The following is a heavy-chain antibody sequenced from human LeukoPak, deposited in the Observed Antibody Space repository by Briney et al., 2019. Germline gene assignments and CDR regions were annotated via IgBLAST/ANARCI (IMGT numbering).Heavy chain of an antibody. J-gene: IGHJ4*02. CDR1: GGSISGSAYY. V-gene: IGHV4-39*01. D-gene: IGHD1-26*01. CDR3: ARTKSGSYHSPFDY. CDR2: VFHSGGT. Sequence: SETLSPTCSVSGGSISGSAYYWGWLRQAPGKGLEWIGSVFHSGGTYYNPSLKSRVTISVDTSKNQFSLKLNSMSAADTALYYCARTKSGSYHSPFDYWGQGTLVTVSS.